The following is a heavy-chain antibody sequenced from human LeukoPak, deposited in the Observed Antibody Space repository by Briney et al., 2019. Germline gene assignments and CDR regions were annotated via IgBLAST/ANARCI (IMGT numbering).Heavy chain of an antibody. V-gene: IGHV7-4-1*02. CDR2: INTNSGNP. Sequence: ASVKVSCKASGYTFTNYAMNWVRQAPGQGLEWMGWINTNSGNPTYAQGFTGRFVFSLDTSVSTAYLQISSLKAEDTAVYYCAREGADGTNVFNFWGQGTLVTVSS. J-gene: IGHJ3*01. CDR1: GYTFTNYA. CDR3: AREGADGTNVFNF.